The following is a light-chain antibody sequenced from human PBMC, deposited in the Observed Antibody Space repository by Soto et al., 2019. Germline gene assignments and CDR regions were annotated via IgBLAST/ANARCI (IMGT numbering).Light chain of an antibody. CDR3: SSYTSSSTYV. J-gene: IGLJ1*01. CDR2: EVS. Sequence: QSVLTQPASVSGSPVQSITISCTGTSIDVGGYNYVSWYQQHPGKAPKLMIYEVSNRPSGVSNRFSGSKSGNTASLTISGLQAEDEADYYCSSYTSSSTYVFGTATKVTVL. V-gene: IGLV2-14*01. CDR1: SIDVGGYNY.